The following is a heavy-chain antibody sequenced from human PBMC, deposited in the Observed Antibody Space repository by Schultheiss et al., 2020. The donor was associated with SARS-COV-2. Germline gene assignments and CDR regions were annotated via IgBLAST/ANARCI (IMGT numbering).Heavy chain of an antibody. CDR2: IYYSGST. CDR3: ARVGRSDAFDI. Sequence: SETLSLTCAVSGYSISSGYYWGWIRQPPGKGLEWIGSIYYSGSTYYNPSLKSRVTMSVDTSKNQFSLKLSSVTAADTAVYYCARVGRSDAFDIWGQGTMVTVSS. J-gene: IGHJ3*02. CDR1: GYSISSGYY. D-gene: IGHD3-16*01. V-gene: IGHV4-38-2*01.